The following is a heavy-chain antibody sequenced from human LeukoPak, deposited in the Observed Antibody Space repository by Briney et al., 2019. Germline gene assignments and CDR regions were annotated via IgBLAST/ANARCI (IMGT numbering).Heavy chain of an antibody. CDR1: GGSFSGYY. D-gene: IGHD3-10*01. J-gene: IGHJ6*03. Sequence: SETLSLICAVYGGSFSGYYWTWIRQPPGKGLEWIGEINHRESTNYNPSLKSRVTISVDTSKNQFSLKLSSVTAADTAVYYCARGGTMVRGVRGYYYYMDVWGKGTTVTISS. CDR2: INHREST. V-gene: IGHV4-34*01. CDR3: ARGGTMVRGVRGYYYYMDV.